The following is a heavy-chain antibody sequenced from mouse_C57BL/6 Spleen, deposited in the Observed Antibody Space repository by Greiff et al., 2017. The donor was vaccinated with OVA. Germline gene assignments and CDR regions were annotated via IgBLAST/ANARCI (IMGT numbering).Heavy chain of an antibody. CDR2: ISSGSSTI. CDR1: GFTFSDYG. V-gene: IGHV5-17*01. Sequence: EVKLVESGGGLVKPGGSLKLSCAASGFTFSDYGMHWVRQAPEKGLEWVAYISSGSSTIYYADTVKGRFTISRDNAKNTLFLQMTSLRSEDTAMDYCARGGSSPYYYAMDYWGQGTSVTVSS. D-gene: IGHD1-1*01. J-gene: IGHJ4*01. CDR3: ARGGSSPYYYAMDY.